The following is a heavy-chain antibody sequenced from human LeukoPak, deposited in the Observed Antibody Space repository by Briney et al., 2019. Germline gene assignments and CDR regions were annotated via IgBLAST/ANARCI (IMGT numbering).Heavy chain of an antibody. Sequence: PSETLSLTCAVYGGSFSGYYWSWIRQPPGKGLEWIGEINHSGSTNYNPPLKSRVTISVDTSKNQFSLKLSSVTAADTAVYYCARYRRYCSSTSCPRAVDYWGQGTLVTVSS. CDR1: GGSFSGYY. D-gene: IGHD2-2*01. V-gene: IGHV4-34*01. J-gene: IGHJ4*02. CDR2: INHSGST. CDR3: ARYRRYCSSTSCPRAVDY.